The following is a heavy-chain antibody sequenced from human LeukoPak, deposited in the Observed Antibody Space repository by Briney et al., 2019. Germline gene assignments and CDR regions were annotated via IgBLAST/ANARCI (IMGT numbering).Heavy chain of an antibody. J-gene: IGHJ4*02. CDR3: ARGIGLIGSYYHY. CDR2: INPNSGGT. D-gene: IGHD1-26*01. Sequence: ASVKVSCKASGYTFTGYYMHWVRQAPGQGLEWMGWINPNSGGTNYAQKFQGRVTMTRDTSISTAYMELSSLRSEDTAVYYCARGIGLIGSYYHYWGQGTLVTVSS. V-gene: IGHV1-2*02. CDR1: GYTFTGYY.